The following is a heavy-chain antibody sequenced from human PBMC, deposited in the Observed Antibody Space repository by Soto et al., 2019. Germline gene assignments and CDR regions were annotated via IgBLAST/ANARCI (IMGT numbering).Heavy chain of an antibody. Sequence: EVQLVESGGGLVKPGGSLRLSCAASGFTFSSYSMNWVRQAPGKGLEWVSSISSSSSYIYYADSVKGRFTISRDNAKNSLYLQMNSLRAEDSAVYYCARVSAAAGTVDYWGQGTLVTVSS. CDR2: ISSSSSYI. V-gene: IGHV3-21*01. J-gene: IGHJ4*02. CDR1: GFTFSSYS. CDR3: ARVSAAAGTVDY. D-gene: IGHD6-13*01.